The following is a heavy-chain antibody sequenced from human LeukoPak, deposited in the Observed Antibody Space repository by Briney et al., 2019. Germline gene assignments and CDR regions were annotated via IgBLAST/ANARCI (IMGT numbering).Heavy chain of an antibody. CDR3: ARARLEDSWAFDY. CDR2: INPNSGGT. Sequence: ASVKVSCKASGYTFTGYYMHWVRQAPGQGLEWMGWINPNSGGTNYAQKFQGRVTMTRDTSISTAYMELSRLRSDDTAVYYCARARLEDSWAFDYWGQGTLVTVSS. J-gene: IGHJ4*02. V-gene: IGHV1-2*02. D-gene: IGHD6-13*01. CDR1: GYTFTGYY.